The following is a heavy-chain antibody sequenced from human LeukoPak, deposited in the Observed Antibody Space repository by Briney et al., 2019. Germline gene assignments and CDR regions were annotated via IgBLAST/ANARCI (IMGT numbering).Heavy chain of an antibody. Sequence: GGSLRLSCAASGFTVSSNYMSWVRQAPGKGLEWVSVIYSGGSTYYADSVKGRFTISRHNSKNTLYLQMNRLRAEDTAVYYCARGAAGYYYGMDVWGQGTTVTVSS. V-gene: IGHV3-53*04. CDR2: IYSGGST. CDR1: GFTVSSNY. D-gene: IGHD6-25*01. J-gene: IGHJ6*02. CDR3: ARGAAGYYYGMDV.